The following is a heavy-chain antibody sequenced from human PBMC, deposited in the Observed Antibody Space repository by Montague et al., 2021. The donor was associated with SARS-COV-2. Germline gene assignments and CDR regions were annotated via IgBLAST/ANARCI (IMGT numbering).Heavy chain of an antibody. CDR2: ITRNGDST. J-gene: IGHJ4*02. CDR1: GFIFDDYG. CDR3: VRGYNYVPFDY. V-gene: IGHV3-20*04. D-gene: IGHD5-24*01. Sequence: SLRLSCAASGFIFDDYGMSWVRQVPGKGLEWVSGITRNGDSTSHADSVKGRFTISRDNAKNSLSLQMNSLRAEDTAFYYCVRGYNYVPFDYWGQGILVTVSS.